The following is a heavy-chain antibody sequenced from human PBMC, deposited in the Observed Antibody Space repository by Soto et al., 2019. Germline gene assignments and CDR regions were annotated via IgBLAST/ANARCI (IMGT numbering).Heavy chain of an antibody. J-gene: IGHJ5*02. D-gene: IGHD3-9*01. Sequence: PSETLSLTCPVSCGSISSYYWSWIRQPSGKGLEWIGRIYTSGSTNYNPSLKSRVTMSVDTSKNNFSLKMSSVTAADTAVYYCARVKVSGYDILTGYYTNNWFDPWGQGTLVNVSS. CDR3: ARVKVSGYDILTGYYTNNWFDP. CDR1: CGSISSYY. CDR2: IYTSGST. V-gene: IGHV4-4*07.